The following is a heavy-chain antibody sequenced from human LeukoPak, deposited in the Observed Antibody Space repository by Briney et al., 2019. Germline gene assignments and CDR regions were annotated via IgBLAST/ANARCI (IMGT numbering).Heavy chain of an antibody. V-gene: IGHV4-59*08. D-gene: IGHD4-17*01. CDR2: IYYSGST. CDR1: GGSISSYY. Sequence: SETLSLTCTVSGGSISSYYWSWIRQPPGKGLEWIGYIYYSGSTNYNPSLKSRVTISVDTSKNQFSLKLSSVTAADTAVYYCARHPAAGLRVDYWGQGTLVTVS. CDR3: ARHPAAGLRVDY. J-gene: IGHJ4*02.